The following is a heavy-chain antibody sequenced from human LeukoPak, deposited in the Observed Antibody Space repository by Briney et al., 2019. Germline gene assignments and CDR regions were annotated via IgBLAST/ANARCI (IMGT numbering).Heavy chain of an antibody. Sequence: PGGSLRLSCAASGFTFSTYSMTWARQAPGKGLEWVSSISGDSTYIYYTDSVKGRSTISRDSATNSLYLQMNSLRAEDTGVYYCARDVLRCGGDCYCDFWGQGTLVTVSS. CDR1: GFTFSTYS. CDR3: ARDVLRCGGDCYCDF. V-gene: IGHV3-21*01. CDR2: ISGDSTYI. J-gene: IGHJ4*02. D-gene: IGHD2-21*02.